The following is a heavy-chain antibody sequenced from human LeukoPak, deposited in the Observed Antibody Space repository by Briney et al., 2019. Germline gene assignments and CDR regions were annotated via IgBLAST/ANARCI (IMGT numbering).Heavy chain of an antibody. Sequence: PGGSLRLSCAASGFTFSSYEMNWVRQAPGKGLEWVSYISSSGSTIYYADSVKGRFTISRDNAKNSLYLQMNSLRAEDTAVYYCARGGGIQLWFLRVDAFDIWGQGTMVTVSS. CDR3: ARGGGIQLWFLRVDAFDI. CDR2: ISSSGSTI. V-gene: IGHV3-48*03. J-gene: IGHJ3*02. CDR1: GFTFSSYE. D-gene: IGHD5-18*01.